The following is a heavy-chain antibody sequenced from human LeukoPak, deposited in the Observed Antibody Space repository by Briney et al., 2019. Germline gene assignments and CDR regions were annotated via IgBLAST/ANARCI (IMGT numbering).Heavy chain of an antibody. Sequence: PGGSLRLSCAASGFDLSTYEMNWVRQAPGKGLEWIADITISGHTKNYADSVKGRFTISRDNARTSLYLRMNSLRVEDTGVYYCARGDPHADLWGQGTLVTVSS. CDR1: GFDLSTYE. J-gene: IGHJ5*02. CDR2: ITISGHTK. CDR3: ARGDPHADL. V-gene: IGHV3-48*03.